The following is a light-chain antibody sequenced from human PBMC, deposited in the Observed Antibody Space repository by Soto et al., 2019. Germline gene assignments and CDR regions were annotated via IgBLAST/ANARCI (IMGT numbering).Light chain of an antibody. J-gene: IGKJ5*01. Sequence: IHMTHSPSTLSASVLDRVSITFLASQTISDFLAWYQHKPGEAPKLLIAEASRLESGVPSRFSGGGSGTEFTLTISRLQPDDVATYYCQQVNSYPITFGQGTRLEIK. CDR2: EAS. CDR1: QTISDF. V-gene: IGKV1-5*01. CDR3: QQVNSYPIT.